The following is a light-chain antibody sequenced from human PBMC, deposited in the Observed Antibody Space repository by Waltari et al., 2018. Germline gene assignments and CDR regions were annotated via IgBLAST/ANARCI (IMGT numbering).Light chain of an antibody. CDR1: SSDVGGSNY. Sequence: SALTQPASVSGSLGQSITFSCPGTSSDVGGSNYVSCYQQHPGKAPKLMIHDVTDRPSGVSFRFSGSKSGNTAYLTISGLQADDEADYYCISYSRATPGNVVIGGGTKLTVL. CDR2: DVT. J-gene: IGLJ2*01. CDR3: ISYSRATPGNVV. V-gene: IGLV2-14*03.